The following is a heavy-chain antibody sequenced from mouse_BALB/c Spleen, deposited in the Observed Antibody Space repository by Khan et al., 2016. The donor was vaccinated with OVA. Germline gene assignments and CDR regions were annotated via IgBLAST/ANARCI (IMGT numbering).Heavy chain of an antibody. J-gene: IGHJ2*01. Sequence: EVELVESGPDLEEPSQSLSLTCTVTGYSITSDYSWHWIRQFPGNKLEWLGYMHFSGRTNYTPSLKSRISITRDTSKNQFFLQLNSVTTEDSAKYYCTIFDYDETDHWGAGTTLTVSS. CDR3: TIFDYDETDH. CDR1: GYSITSDYS. D-gene: IGHD2-4*01. V-gene: IGHV3-1*02. CDR2: MHFSGRT.